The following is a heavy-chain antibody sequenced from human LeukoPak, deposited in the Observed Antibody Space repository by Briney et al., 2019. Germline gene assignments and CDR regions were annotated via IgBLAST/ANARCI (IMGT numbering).Heavy chain of an antibody. CDR2: ISSSSSYI. D-gene: IGHD5-18*01. Sequence: GGSLRLSCAASGFTFSSYSMNWVRQAPGKGLEWVSSISSSSSYIYYADSVKGRFTISRDNAKNSLYLQMNSLRAEDTAVYYCAREMEDSYGQGYYYYGMDVWGKGTTVTVSS. CDR3: AREMEDSYGQGYYYYGMDV. V-gene: IGHV3-21*01. CDR1: GFTFSSYS. J-gene: IGHJ6*04.